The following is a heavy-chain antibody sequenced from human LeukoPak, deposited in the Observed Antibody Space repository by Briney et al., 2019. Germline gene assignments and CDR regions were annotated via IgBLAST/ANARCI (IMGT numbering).Heavy chain of an antibody. D-gene: IGHD1-26*01. CDR1: GYTLTELS. CDR3: ATDPQWELGESAFDI. CDR2: FDPEDGET. J-gene: IGHJ3*02. Sequence: ASVKVSCKVSGYTLTELSMHWVRQAPGKELEWMGGFDPEDGETIYAQKFQGRVTMTEDTSTDTAYMELSSLRSEDTAVYYCATDPQWELGESAFDIWGQGTMVTVSS. V-gene: IGHV1-24*01.